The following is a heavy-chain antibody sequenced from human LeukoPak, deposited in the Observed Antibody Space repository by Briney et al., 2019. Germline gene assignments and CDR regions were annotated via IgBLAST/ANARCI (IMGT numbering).Heavy chain of an antibody. CDR1: GGSISSYY. Sequence: TSETLSLTCAVSGGSISSYYWSWIRQPPGKGLEWIGYTYYSGSANYSPSLKSRVTMSVDTSKNQFSLRLSSVTAADTAVYYCARGGSRDGYNRPLDYWDQGTLVSVSS. CDR3: ARGGSRDGYNRPLDY. CDR2: TYYSGSA. V-gene: IGHV4-59*01. J-gene: IGHJ4*02. D-gene: IGHD5-24*01.